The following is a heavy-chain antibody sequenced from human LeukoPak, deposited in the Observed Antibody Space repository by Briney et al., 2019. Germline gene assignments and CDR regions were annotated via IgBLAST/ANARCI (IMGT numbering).Heavy chain of an antibody. CDR3: ARRRFVRGPDVVNPFDY. CDR1: GGSISSYY. J-gene: IGHJ4*02. D-gene: IGHD2-8*01. CDR2: INYSGST. V-gene: IGHV4-39*01. Sequence: PSETLSLTCTVSGGSISSYYWGWIRQPPGKGLEWIGSINYSGSTYYNPSLKSRVTISVDTSKNQFSLKLSSVTAADTAVYYCARRRFVRGPDVVNPFDYWGQGTLVTVSS.